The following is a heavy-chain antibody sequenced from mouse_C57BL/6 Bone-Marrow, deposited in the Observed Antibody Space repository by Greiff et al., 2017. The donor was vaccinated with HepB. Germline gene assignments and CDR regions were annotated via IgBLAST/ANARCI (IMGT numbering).Heavy chain of an antibody. CDR1: GFTFSSYA. CDR3: ARDPITTVVGDWFAY. Sequence: DVKLVESGGGLVKPGGSLKLSCAASGFTFSSYAMSWVRQTPEKRLEWVATISDGGSYTYYPDNVKGRFTISRDNAKNNLYLQMSHLKSEDTAMYYCARDPITTVVGDWFAYWGQGTLVTVSA. D-gene: IGHD1-1*01. V-gene: IGHV5-4*01. CDR2: ISDGGSYT. J-gene: IGHJ3*01.